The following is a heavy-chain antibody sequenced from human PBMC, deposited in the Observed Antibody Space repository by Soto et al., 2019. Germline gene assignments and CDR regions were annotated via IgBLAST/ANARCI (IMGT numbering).Heavy chain of an antibody. V-gene: IGHV3-11*06. J-gene: IGHJ6*02. CDR3: ARGTPIGVLVPAASYYGMDV. Sequence: GGSLRLSCAASGFTFSDYYMSWIRQAPGKGLEWVSYISSSSSYTNYADSVKGRFTISRDNSKNTLYLQMNSLRAEDTAVYYCARGTPIGVLVPAASYYGMDVWGQGTTVTVSS. CDR1: GFTFSDYY. CDR2: ISSSSSYT. D-gene: IGHD2-2*01.